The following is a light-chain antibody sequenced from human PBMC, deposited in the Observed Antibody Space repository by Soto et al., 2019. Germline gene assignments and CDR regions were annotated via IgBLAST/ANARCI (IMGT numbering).Light chain of an antibody. CDR1: SSDVGGYNS. V-gene: IGLV2-14*03. CDR3: RSFTSSMTNV. CDR2: GVG. J-gene: IGLJ1*01. Sequence: QSVLTQPASVPGSPGESITISCTGTSSDVGGYNSVSWYQHHPGKAPKLILYGVGDRPSGVSYRFSGSKSGNTASLTISGLQAADEADYFCRSFTSSMTNVFGGGTKVTVL.